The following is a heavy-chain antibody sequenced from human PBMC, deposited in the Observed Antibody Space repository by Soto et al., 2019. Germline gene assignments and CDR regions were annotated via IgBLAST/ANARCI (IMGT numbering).Heavy chain of an antibody. Sequence: GESLKIPCKGSGYSFTSYWIGWVRQMPGKGLEWMGIIYPGDSDTRYSPSFQGQVTISADKSISTAYLQWSSLKASDTAMYYCARVNWNYVQGYYYYYGMDVWGQGTTVTVSS. J-gene: IGHJ6*02. D-gene: IGHD1-7*01. CDR3: ARVNWNYVQGYYYYYGMDV. V-gene: IGHV5-51*01. CDR1: GYSFTSYW. CDR2: IYPGDSDT.